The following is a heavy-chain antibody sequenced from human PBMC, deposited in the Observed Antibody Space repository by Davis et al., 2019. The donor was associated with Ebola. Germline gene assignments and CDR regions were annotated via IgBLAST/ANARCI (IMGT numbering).Heavy chain of an antibody. CDR2: ISGSGGSA. CDR1: GFTFTTAA. Sequence: GGSLRLSCAASGFTFTTAAMSWVRQVPGKGLEWVSVISGSGGSAYYADSVKGRFTISRDNAKNSLYLQMNSLRDEDTAVYYCAGTDIVLMVYAINDMDVWGKGTTVTVSS. CDR3: AGTDIVLMVYAINDMDV. V-gene: IGHV3-23*01. J-gene: IGHJ6*04. D-gene: IGHD2-8*01.